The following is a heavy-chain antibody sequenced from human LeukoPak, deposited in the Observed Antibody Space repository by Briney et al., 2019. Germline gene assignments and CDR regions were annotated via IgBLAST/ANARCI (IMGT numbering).Heavy chain of an antibody. J-gene: IGHJ4*02. CDR1: GFTFSSYD. V-gene: IGHV3-30*03. CDR3: ARDVFEYSSSWYYFDY. Sequence: PGGSLRLSCAASGFTFSSYDMHWVRQAPGKGLEWVAVTSYDGSNKYYGDSVKGRFTISRDNSKNTLYLQMNSLRAEDTAVYYCARDVFEYSSSWYYFDYWGQGTLVTVSS. D-gene: IGHD6-13*01. CDR2: TSYDGSNK.